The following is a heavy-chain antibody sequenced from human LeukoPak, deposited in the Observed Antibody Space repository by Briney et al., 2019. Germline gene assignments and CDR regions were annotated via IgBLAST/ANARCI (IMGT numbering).Heavy chain of an antibody. D-gene: IGHD2-15*01. CDR1: GGSISTYY. Sequence: SGTLSLTRTVSGGSISTYYWSWVREPPGGGVGWSGYTYYSGSTNYTPSLKSRVTISVDTSKNQFSLKLSSVTAADTAVYYCARQVAAPGKYYFDYWGQGTLVTVSS. CDR2: TYYSGST. V-gene: IGHV4-59*08. J-gene: IGHJ4*02. CDR3: ARQVAAPGKYYFDY.